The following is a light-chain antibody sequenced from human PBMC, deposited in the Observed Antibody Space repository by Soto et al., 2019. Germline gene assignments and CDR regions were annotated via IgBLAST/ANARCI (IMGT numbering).Light chain of an antibody. CDR1: QGISNY. Sequence: DLQMTQSPSSLSASVGDRVTITCRASQGISNYLAWYQQKPGKVPKLLIYGASTLQSGVPLRFSGSGSGTDFTLTISSLQPEDVATYYCQKYNSAPRTFGQGTKVEIK. J-gene: IGKJ1*01. CDR3: QKYNSAPRT. CDR2: GAS. V-gene: IGKV1-27*01.